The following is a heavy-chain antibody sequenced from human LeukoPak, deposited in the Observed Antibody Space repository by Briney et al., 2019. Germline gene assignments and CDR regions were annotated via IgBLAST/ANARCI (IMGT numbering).Heavy chain of an antibody. D-gene: IGHD1-26*01. J-gene: IGHJ2*01. CDR2: IWYDGSNK. V-gene: IGHV3-33*06. CDR1: GFTFSSYG. Sequence: GGSLRLSCAASGFTFSSYGMHWVRQAPGKGLEWVAVIWYDGSNKYYADSVKGRFTISRDGSKNTLFLHMNTLRAEDTAIYYCAKDRTVGASYWYFDLWGRGTLVTVSS. CDR3: AKDRTVGASYWYFDL.